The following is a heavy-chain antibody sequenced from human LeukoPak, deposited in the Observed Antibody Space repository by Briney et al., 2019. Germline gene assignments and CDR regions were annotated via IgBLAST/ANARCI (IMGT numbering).Heavy chain of an antibody. CDR3: ARASGSSWSRLGVYYYYMDV. Sequence: SETLSLTCTVSGGSISNGSYYWSWIRQPAGKGLEWIGRIYTSGSTNYNPSLKSRVTISVDTSKNQFSLNLTSVTAADTAVYYCARASGSSWSRLGVYYYYMDVWGKGTTVTVSS. V-gene: IGHV4-61*02. CDR2: IYTSGST. D-gene: IGHD6-13*01. J-gene: IGHJ6*03. CDR1: GGSISNGSYY.